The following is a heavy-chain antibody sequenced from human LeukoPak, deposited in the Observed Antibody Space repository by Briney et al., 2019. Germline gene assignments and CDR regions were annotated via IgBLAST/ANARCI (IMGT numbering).Heavy chain of an antibody. V-gene: IGHV4-30-2*03. Sequence: PSQTLSLTCAVSGGSISSGGYSWSWIRQPPGKGLEWLGSFYYRGVTYYNPSLKSRVIISVDMSKNQFSLSLSSMTAADTATYYCARPAGSTLVAHYFDYWGQGTLVTVSS. CDR1: GGSISSGGYS. CDR3: ARPAGSTLVAHYFDY. CDR2: FYYRGVT. D-gene: IGHD5-12*01. J-gene: IGHJ4*02.